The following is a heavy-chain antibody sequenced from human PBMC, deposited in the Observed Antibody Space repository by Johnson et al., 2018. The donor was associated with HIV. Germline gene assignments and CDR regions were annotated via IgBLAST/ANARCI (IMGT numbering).Heavy chain of an antibody. V-gene: IGHV3-11*04. CDR2: ISSSGSTI. CDR1: GFTFSDYY. J-gene: IGHJ3*01. D-gene: IGHD3-16*01. CDR3: ARDMGGGWRSDAFDL. Sequence: QVQLVESGGGVVQPGRSLRLSCAASGFTFSDYYMSWIRQAPGKGLEWVSYISSSGSTIYYADSVKGRFTISRDNAKNSLYLQMTSLKSEDTAVYYCARDMGGGWRSDAFDLWGQGTMVTVSS.